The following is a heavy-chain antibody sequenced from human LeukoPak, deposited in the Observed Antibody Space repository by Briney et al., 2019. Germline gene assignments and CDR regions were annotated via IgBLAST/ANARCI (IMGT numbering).Heavy chain of an antibody. Sequence: SETLSLTCTVSGGSISSYYWSWIRQPPGKRLEWIGYIYYSGSTNYNPSLKSRVNISVDTSKNQFSLELSSVTAADTAVYSCARHARSDVLTGYPFDYWGQGTLVTVSS. CDR1: GGSISSYY. V-gene: IGHV4-59*08. J-gene: IGHJ4*02. CDR3: ARHARSDVLTGYPFDY. CDR2: IYYSGST. D-gene: IGHD3-9*01.